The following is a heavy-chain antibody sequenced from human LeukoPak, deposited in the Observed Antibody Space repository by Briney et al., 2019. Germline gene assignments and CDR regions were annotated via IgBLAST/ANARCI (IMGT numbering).Heavy chain of an antibody. J-gene: IGHJ4*02. CDR2: IGIRGDT. CDR1: GFTFIDYD. Sequence: GSLRLSCAASGFTFIDYDMQWVRQVIGKGLEWVSAIGIRGDTHYSGSVKGRLTISRENAESSLYLQMNSLRAEDTAVYYCARGGMQVSGIDEFDYWGQGTLVTVSS. CDR3: ARGGMQVSGIDEFDY. D-gene: IGHD6-19*01. V-gene: IGHV3-13*01.